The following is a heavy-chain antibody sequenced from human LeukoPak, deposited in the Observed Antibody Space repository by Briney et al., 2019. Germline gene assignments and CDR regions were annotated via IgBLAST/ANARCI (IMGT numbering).Heavy chain of an antibody. CDR2: IIPIFGTA. J-gene: IGHJ4*02. V-gene: IGHV1-69*13. CDR1: GGTFSSYA. Sequence: SVKVSCKASGGTFSSYAISWVRQAPGQGLEWMGGIIPIFGTANYAQKFQGRVTITADESTSTAYMELSSLRSEDTAVYYCARPGIAAAGTVSFDYWGQGTLVIFSS. CDR3: ARPGIAAAGTVSFDY. D-gene: IGHD6-13*01.